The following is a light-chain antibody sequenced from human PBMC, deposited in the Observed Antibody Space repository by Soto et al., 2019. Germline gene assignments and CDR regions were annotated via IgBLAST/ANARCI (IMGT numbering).Light chain of an antibody. J-gene: IGKJ1*01. CDR2: RGS. CDR3: HQYSNWPPWT. Sequence: EIGMTQSPASLSVSPGERATLSGRASQSLNDNLAWYQQKPGQAPRLLIYRGSTRSTGVPARFSASGSGTEFTLTISSLQSEDSAVYYCHQYSNWPPWTFGPGTKVEIK. CDR1: QSLNDN. V-gene: IGKV3-15*01.